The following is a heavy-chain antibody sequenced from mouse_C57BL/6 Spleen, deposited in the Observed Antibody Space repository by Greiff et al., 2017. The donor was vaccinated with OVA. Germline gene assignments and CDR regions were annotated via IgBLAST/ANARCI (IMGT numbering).Heavy chain of an antibody. CDR2: IYPGDGDT. J-gene: IGHJ2*01. V-gene: IGHV1-82*01. Sequence: VQLQQSGPELVKPGASVKISCKASGYAFSSSWMNWVKQRPGKGLEWIGRIYPGDGDTNYNGKFKGKATLTADKSSSTAYMQLSSLTSEDSAVYFCARKVGTRFDYWGQGTTLTVSS. CDR1: GYAFSSSW. D-gene: IGHD4-1*01. CDR3: ARKVGTRFDY.